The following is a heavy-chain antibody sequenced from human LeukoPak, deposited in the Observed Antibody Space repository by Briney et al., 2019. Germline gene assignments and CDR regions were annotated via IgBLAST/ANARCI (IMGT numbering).Heavy chain of an antibody. Sequence: ASVKVSCKASGYTFTSYYMHWVRQAPGQGLEWMGWMNPNSGNTGYAQKFQGRVTMTRNTSISTAYMELSSLRSEDTAVYYCARGSATMTPYYYYMDVWGKGTTVTVSS. CDR1: GYTFTSYY. J-gene: IGHJ6*03. CDR2: MNPNSGNT. V-gene: IGHV1-8*01. D-gene: IGHD3-22*01. CDR3: ARGSATMTPYYYYMDV.